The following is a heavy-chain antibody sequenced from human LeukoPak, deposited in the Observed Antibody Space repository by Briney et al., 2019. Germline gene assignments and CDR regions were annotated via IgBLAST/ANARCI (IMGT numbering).Heavy chain of an antibody. J-gene: IGHJ4*02. CDR1: GLTFDDYA. D-gene: IGHD3-10*01. Sequence: GRSLRLSCAASGLTFDDYAMHWVRHAPGKGLEWVSGSWNSGSIGYADSVKGRFTISRDNAKNSLYLQMNSLRAEDTALYYCAKELWFGELLYPGDWGQGTLVTVSS. V-gene: IGHV3-9*01. CDR2: SWNSGSI. CDR3: AKELWFGELLYPGD.